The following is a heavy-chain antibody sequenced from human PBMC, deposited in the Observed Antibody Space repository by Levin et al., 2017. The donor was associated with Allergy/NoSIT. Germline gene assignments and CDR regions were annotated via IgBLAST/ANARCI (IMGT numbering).Heavy chain of an antibody. Sequence: GGSLRLSCAASGFTFSSYGMHWVRQAPGKGLEWVAVISYDGSNKYYADSVKGRFTISRDNSKNTLYLQMNSLRAEDTAVYYCAKDLAYSSSSPCPDYWGQGTLVTVSS. V-gene: IGHV3-30*18. D-gene: IGHD6-6*01. J-gene: IGHJ4*02. CDR2: ISYDGSNK. CDR3: AKDLAYSSSSPCPDY. CDR1: GFTFSSYG.